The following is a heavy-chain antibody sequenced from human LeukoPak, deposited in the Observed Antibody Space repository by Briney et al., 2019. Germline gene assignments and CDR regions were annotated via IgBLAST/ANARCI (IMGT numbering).Heavy chain of an antibody. Sequence: SETLSLTCTVSGGSLSSYYWSWIRQPPGKGLEWIGYIYYSGSTNYNPSLKSRVTISVDTSKNQFSLKLSSVTAADTAVYYCASYRGAFDIWGQGTMVTVSS. CDR1: GGSLSSYY. V-gene: IGHV4-59*01. CDR2: IYYSGST. CDR3: ASYRGAFDI. J-gene: IGHJ3*02.